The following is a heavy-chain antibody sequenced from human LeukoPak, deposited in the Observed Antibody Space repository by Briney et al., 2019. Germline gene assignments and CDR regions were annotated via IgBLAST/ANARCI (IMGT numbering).Heavy chain of an antibody. CDR3: ARDTSLTTVVRGFDY. CDR2: IIPILGIA. CDR1: GATFSSYA. D-gene: IGHD4-23*01. Sequence: ASVKVSCTASGATFSSYAISWVRQAPGQGLEWMGRIIPILGIANYAQKFQGRVTITADKSTSTAYMELSSLRSEDTAVYYCARDTSLTTVVRGFDYWGQGTLVTVSS. J-gene: IGHJ4*02. V-gene: IGHV1-69*04.